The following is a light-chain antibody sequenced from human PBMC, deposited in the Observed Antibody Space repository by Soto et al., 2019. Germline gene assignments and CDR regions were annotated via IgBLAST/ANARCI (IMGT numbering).Light chain of an antibody. CDR3: QQYDSYSLT. CDR2: DAS. CDR1: QSIRSF. Sequence: DIQMTQSPSTLSASVGDRVTITCRASQSIRSFLAWYQQKPGKAPKLLISDASNLGSGVPSRFSGSGSGTECTLTISSLQPDDFATYYCQQYDSYSLTFGGGTKVEIK. J-gene: IGKJ4*01. V-gene: IGKV1-5*01.